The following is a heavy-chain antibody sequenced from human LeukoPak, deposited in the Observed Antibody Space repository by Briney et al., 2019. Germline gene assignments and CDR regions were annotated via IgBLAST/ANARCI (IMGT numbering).Heavy chain of an antibody. CDR2: IRSKANTYAT. CDR1: GFTFSGSA. Sequence: GSLRLSCAASGFTFSGSAIHWVRQASGKGREWVGRIRSKANTYATAYAASVKGRFTISRDDSKNTAYLQMNSLKTEDTAIYYCTRYNVGFDYWGQGTLVTVSS. D-gene: IGHD1-14*01. CDR3: TRYNVGFDY. V-gene: IGHV3-73*01. J-gene: IGHJ4*02.